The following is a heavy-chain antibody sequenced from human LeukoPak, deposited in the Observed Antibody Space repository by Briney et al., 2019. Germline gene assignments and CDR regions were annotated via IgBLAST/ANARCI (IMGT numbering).Heavy chain of an antibody. V-gene: IGHV3-21*01. D-gene: IGHD5-18*01. CDR3: ARASVDTAMAPDY. CDR1: GFTFSSYS. Sequence: PGGSLRLSCAASGFTFSSYSMNWVRQAPGKGLEWVSSISSSSYIYYADSVKGRFTISRDNAKNPLYLQMNSLRAEDTAVYYCARASVDTAMAPDYWGQGTLVTVSS. J-gene: IGHJ4*02. CDR2: ISSSSYI.